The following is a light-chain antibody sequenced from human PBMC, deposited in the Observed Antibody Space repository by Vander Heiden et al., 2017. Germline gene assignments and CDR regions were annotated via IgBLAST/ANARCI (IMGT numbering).Light chain of an antibody. Sequence: QTVVTPEPSFSVSPGGTVTLTCGWSSGSVSTSYYPSWYQQTPGQAPRTLIYSTNTRSSGVPDRFSGSILGNKAALTITGAQADDESDYYCVLYMGSGIWVFGGGTKLTVL. J-gene: IGLJ3*02. CDR3: VLYMGSGIWV. V-gene: IGLV8-61*01. CDR2: STN. CDR1: SGSVSTSYY.